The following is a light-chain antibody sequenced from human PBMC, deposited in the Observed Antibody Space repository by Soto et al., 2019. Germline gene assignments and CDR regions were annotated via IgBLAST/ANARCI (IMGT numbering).Light chain of an antibody. CDR1: SSNIGAGYG. Sequence: QLVLTQPPSVSGAPGQRVTLSCTGNSSNIGAGYGVHWYQQLPGTAPKLLIFGNSNRPSGVPDRFSGSKSGTSASLAITGLQAEDEADYYCQSYDSSLSGYVFGTGTKVTVL. CDR2: GNS. V-gene: IGLV1-40*01. CDR3: QSYDSSLSGYV. J-gene: IGLJ1*01.